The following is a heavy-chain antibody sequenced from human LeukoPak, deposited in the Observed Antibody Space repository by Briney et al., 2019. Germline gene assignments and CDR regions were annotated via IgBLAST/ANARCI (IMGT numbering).Heavy chain of an antibody. CDR2: IKSKTDGGTT. V-gene: IGHV3-15*01. D-gene: IGHD2-2*01. CDR1: GFTFSNAW. Sequence: PGGSLRLSCAASGFTFSNAWMSWVRQAPGKGLEWVGRIKSKTDGGTTDYAAPVKGRFTISRDDSKNTLYLQMNSLKTEDTAVYYCTTLSQGYCSSTSCYGWGQGALVTVSS. CDR3: TTLSQGYCSSTSCYG. J-gene: IGHJ4*02.